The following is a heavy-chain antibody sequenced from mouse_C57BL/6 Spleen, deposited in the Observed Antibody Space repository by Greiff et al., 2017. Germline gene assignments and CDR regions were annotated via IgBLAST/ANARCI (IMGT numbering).Heavy chain of an antibody. CDR2: LSTYYGDA. Sequence: VQLQQSGPELVRPGVSVKISCKGSGYTFTDYAMHWVKQSPAKSLEWIGVLSTYYGDASYNQKFKDKATMTVDKSSSTAYRELASLTSEDSAVYDWARCPITTVVATGGYAMDYWGQGTSVTVSS. V-gene: IGHV1-67*01. CDR1: GYTFTDYA. D-gene: IGHD1-1*01. CDR3: ARCPITTVVATGGYAMDY. J-gene: IGHJ4*01.